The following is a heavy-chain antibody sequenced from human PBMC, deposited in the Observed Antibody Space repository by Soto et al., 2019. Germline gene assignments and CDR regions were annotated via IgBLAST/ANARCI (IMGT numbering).Heavy chain of an antibody. J-gene: IGHJ4*02. Sequence: ASVKVSCKASGYTFTSYGISWVRQAPGQGLEWMGWISAYNGNTNYAQKLQGRVTMTTDTSTSTAYMELRSLRSDDTAVYYCARGIYYYYSSGYCDYWGQGTLVTVSS. CDR2: ISAYNGNT. V-gene: IGHV1-18*01. CDR1: GYTFTSYG. D-gene: IGHD3-22*01. CDR3: ARGIYYYYSSGYCDY.